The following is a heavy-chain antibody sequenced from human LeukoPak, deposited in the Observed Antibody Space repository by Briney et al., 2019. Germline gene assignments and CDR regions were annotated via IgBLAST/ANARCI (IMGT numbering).Heavy chain of an antibody. V-gene: IGHV6-1*01. Sequence: SQTLSLTCAISGDSVSSNSAAWNWIRQSPSRGLEWLGRTYYRSKWYNDYAVSVKSRITINPDTSKNQFSLQLNSVTPEDTAVYYCAREGGLNGSGKEREPFDIWGQGTMVTVSS. D-gene: IGHD3-10*01. CDR1: GDSVSSNSAA. CDR3: AREGGLNGSGKEREPFDI. CDR2: TYYRSKWYN. J-gene: IGHJ3*02.